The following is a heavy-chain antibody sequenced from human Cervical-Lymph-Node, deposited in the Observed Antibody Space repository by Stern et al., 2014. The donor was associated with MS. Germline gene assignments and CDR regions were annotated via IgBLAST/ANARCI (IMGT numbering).Heavy chain of an antibody. J-gene: IGHJ6*02. D-gene: IGHD6-13*01. CDR3: ARSSSPSPYYYYGMDV. V-gene: IGHV3-33*01. CDR2: IWYDGSNK. Sequence: VQLVESGAGVVQPGRSLRLSCAASGFTFSSYGMHWVRQAPGKGLEWVAVIWYDGSNKYYADYVKGRFTISRDNSKNTLYLQMNSLRAEDTAVYYCARSSSPSPYYYYGMDVWGQGTTVTVSS. CDR1: GFTFSSYG.